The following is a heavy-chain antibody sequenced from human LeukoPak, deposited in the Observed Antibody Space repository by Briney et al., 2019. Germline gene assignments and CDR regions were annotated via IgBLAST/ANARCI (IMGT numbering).Heavy chain of an antibody. V-gene: IGHV4-59*13. CDR2: IHYRGTT. CDR3: ARRGGSYFDY. CDR1: GASINSFY. J-gene: IGHJ4*02. Sequence: PSETLSLTCSVSGASINSFYWNWIRQSPGKGLEWLGNIHYRGTTNYNPSLKSRVSLSLDTSKSQFALKVTSVTAADTAVYYCARRGGSYFDYWGRGTLVTVSS.